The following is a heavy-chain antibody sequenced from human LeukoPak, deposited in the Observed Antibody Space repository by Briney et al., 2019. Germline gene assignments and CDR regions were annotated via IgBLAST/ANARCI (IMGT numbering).Heavy chain of an antibody. CDR2: IYYSGIT. J-gene: IGHJ4*02. Sequence: PSETLSLTCTVSGDSISSYYWYWFRQPPGKELEWIACIYYSGITYYNPSLKSRVTISLDTSKNQFSLRLSSVTAADTAVYYCAREGIVRTYDQWGQGTLVTVSS. CDR3: AREGIVRTYDQ. V-gene: IGHV4-59*12. CDR1: GDSISSYY. D-gene: IGHD2/OR15-2a*01.